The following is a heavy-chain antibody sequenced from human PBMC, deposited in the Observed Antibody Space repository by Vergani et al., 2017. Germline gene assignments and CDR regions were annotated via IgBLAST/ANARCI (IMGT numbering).Heavy chain of an antibody. J-gene: IGHJ6*03. D-gene: IGHD4-11*01. Sequence: QVQLQQWGGGLLKPSETLSLTCVVNGGSFTSYHWTWIRQSPGEGVEWVGDSDHTGRPDYNPSLKSRLTVSVDKSRNQFSLTLNSVTATDTAIYFCARVNTETNGHLYYYYYMDVWGQGTAVTVS. CDR3: ARVNTETNGHLYYYYYMDV. CDR2: SDHTGRP. V-gene: IGHV4-34*01. CDR1: GGSFTSYH.